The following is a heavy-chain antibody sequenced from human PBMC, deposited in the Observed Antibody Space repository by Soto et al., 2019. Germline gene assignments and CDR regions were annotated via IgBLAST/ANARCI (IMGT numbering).Heavy chain of an antibody. D-gene: IGHD4-17*01. CDR1: GYTFTSYD. J-gene: IGHJ4*01. CDR3: ARTLDGDNVDY. Sequence: QVQLVQSGAEVKKPGASVKVSCKASGYTFTSYDINWVRQATGQGLEWMGWMNPNSGNTGYAQKFQGRVTMTRNTSTTTADTQLSSLRSEDTAVYYCARTLDGDNVDYWGHGTLVTVSS. V-gene: IGHV1-8*01. CDR2: MNPNSGNT.